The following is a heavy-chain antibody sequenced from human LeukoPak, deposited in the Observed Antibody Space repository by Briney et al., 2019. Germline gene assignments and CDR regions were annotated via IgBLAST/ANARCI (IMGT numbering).Heavy chain of an antibody. V-gene: IGHV4-30-2*01. Sequence: SQTLSLTCAVSGGSISSGGYSWSWIRQPPGTGLEWIGYIYHSGSTYYNPSLKSRVTISVDRSKNQFSLKLSSVTAADTAVYYCAREGGDYGGYVLDYWGQEPWSPSPQ. J-gene: IGHJ4*01. CDR1: GGSISSGGYS. CDR2: IYHSGST. CDR3: AREGGDYGGYVLDY. D-gene: IGHD4-17*01.